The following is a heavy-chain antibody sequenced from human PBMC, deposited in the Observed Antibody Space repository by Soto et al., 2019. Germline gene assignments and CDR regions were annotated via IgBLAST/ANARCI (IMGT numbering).Heavy chain of an antibody. CDR1: GGSVSNGNYY. CDR3: ARMPVETHMINWFAP. D-gene: IGHD3-16*01. J-gene: IGHJ5*02. V-gene: IGHV4-61*01. CDR2: IYYSGST. Sequence: SETLSLTCTVFGGSVSNGNYYWSWIRQPPGKGLEWIGYIYYSGSTNYNPSLKSRVSISLDTSKNQFSLRLTSVTAADTAVYYCARMPVETHMINWFAPWGQGTLVTVSS.